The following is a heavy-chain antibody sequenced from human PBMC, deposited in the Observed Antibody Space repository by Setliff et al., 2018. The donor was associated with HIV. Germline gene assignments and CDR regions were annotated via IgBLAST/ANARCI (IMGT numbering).Heavy chain of an antibody. CDR3: ARDSRDIVVVIAPEPEPYYYYGMDV. CDR1: GDTFNSHA. D-gene: IGHD2-15*01. Sequence: SVKVSCKASGDTFNSHAISWVRQATGQGLEWMGGIIPIFGTPNYAQKFKGRLTITADESTSTVYMELSSLRSEDTAVYYCARDSRDIVVVIAPEPEPYYYYGMDVWGEGTTVTV. CDR2: IIPIFGTP. V-gene: IGHV1-69*13. J-gene: IGHJ6*02.